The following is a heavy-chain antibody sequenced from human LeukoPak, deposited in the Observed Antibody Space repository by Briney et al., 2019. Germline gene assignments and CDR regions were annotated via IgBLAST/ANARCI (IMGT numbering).Heavy chain of an antibody. CDR2: ISGSGGTT. J-gene: IGHJ4*02. CDR1: GFTFRSYA. V-gene: IGHV3-23*01. CDR3: ATFQGYFDY. Sequence: GRSLRLPCAASGFTFRSYAMSWDRQAPGKGLEWVSGISGSGGTTYDADSVKGRFAISRDNSKNTLYLQMNSLRAEDTAVYYCATFQGYFDYWGQGTLVTVAS.